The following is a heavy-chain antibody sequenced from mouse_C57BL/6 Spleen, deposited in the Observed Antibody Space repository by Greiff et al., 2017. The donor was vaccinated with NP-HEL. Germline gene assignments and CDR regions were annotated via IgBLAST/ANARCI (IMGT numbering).Heavy chain of an antibody. Sequence: VQLQQSGAELVKPGASVKISCKASGYAFSSYWMNWVKQRPGKGLEWIGQIYPGDGDTNYNGKFKGKATLTADKSSSTAYMQLSSLTPEDSAVYFWARHGIPPTRWYCDVWGTGTTVTVSS. CDR1: GYAFSSYW. CDR3: ARHGIPPTRWYCDV. J-gene: IGHJ1*03. D-gene: IGHD2-10*01. V-gene: IGHV1-80*01. CDR2: IYPGDGDT.